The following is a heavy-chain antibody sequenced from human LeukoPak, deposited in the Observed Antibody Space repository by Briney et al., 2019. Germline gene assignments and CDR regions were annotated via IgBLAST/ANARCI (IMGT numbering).Heavy chain of an antibody. CDR1: GFTFSSYE. J-gene: IGHJ4*02. CDR2: IHSDGSTT. Sequence: GGSLRLSCAASGFTFSSYEIHWVRQAPGKGLVWVSRIHSDGSTTNYADSVKGRFTISRDNAKNTLYLQMNGLRAEDTAVYYCARRGDYADYWGQGTLVTVSS. V-gene: IGHV3-74*01. D-gene: IGHD4-17*01. CDR3: ARRGDYADY.